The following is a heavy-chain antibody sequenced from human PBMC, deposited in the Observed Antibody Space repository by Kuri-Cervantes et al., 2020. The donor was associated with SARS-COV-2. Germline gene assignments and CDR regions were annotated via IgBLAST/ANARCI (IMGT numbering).Heavy chain of an antibody. CDR1: GYTFTGYY. D-gene: IGHD3-10*01. Sequence: ASVKVSCKASGYTFTGYYMYWVRQAPGQGLEWMGRINPNSGGTNYAQKFQGWVTMTRDTSISTAYMELSRLRSDDTAVYYCARGMVRGLIQYYYYGMDVWGQGTTVTVSS. CDR3: ARGMVRGLIQYYYYGMDV. J-gene: IGHJ6*02. CDR2: INPNSGGT. V-gene: IGHV1-2*04.